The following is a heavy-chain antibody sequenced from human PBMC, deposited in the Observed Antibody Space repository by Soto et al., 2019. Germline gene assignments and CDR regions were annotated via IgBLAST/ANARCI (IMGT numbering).Heavy chain of an antibody. V-gene: IGHV1-3*01. J-gene: IGHJ6*02. CDR1: GYTFTSYA. Sequence: GASVKVSCKASGYTFTSYAMHWVRQAPGQRLEWMGWINAGNGNTKYSQKFQGRVTITRGTSASTAYMELSSLRSEDTAVYYCARGIDYYDSSGYYPPYYYYGMDVWGQGTTVTVSS. CDR2: INAGNGNT. CDR3: ARGIDYYDSSGYYPPYYYYGMDV. D-gene: IGHD3-22*01.